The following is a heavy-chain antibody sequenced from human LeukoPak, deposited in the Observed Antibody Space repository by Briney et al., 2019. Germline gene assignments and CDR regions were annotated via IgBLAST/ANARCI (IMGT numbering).Heavy chain of an antibody. D-gene: IGHD3-22*01. J-gene: IGHJ4*02. CDR2: IYSGGST. V-gene: IGHV3-66*01. Sequence: PGGSLRLSCAASGLTVSSNYMSWVRQAPGKGLEWVSVIYSGGSTYYADSVKGRFTISRDNSKNTLYLQMNSLRAEDTAVYYCARRYYYDSGGYYYDYWGQGTLVTVSS. CDR3: ARRYYYDSGGYYYDY. CDR1: GLTVSSNY.